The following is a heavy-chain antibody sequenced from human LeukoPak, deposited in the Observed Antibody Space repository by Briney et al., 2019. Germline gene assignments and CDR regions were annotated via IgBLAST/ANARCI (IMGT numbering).Heavy chain of an antibody. J-gene: IGHJ4*02. CDR2: IRSKTDGGSI. V-gene: IGHV3-15*01. CDR1: GFTFSIAW. CDR3: VTALSHVFDY. Sequence: GSLRLSCAASGFTFSIAWMSWVRQAPGKGLEWLGRIRSKTDGGSIESAAPVRGRFTISRDDSENTVYLQMNSLRTEDTAVYYCVTALSHVFDYWGQGTLVTVSS.